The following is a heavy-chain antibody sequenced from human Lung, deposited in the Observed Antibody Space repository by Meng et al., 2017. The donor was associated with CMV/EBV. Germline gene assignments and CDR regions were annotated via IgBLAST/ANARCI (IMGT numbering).Heavy chain of an antibody. D-gene: IGHD2-2*01. Sequence: SVXVSXXASGYTFTSHGMSWVRQAPGQGLEWMGWISGYNGDTNYAQKLQGRVTMTTDTSTTTVYMELRSLRSDDTAVYYCARDSSGYAKSFYDYHGLDVWGQGTTVXVSS. J-gene: IGHJ6*02. CDR2: ISGYNGDT. CDR1: GYTFTSHG. CDR3: ARDSSGYAKSFYDYHGLDV. V-gene: IGHV1-18*01.